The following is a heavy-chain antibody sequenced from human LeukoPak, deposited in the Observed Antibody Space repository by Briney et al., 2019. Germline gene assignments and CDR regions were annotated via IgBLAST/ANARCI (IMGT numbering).Heavy chain of an antibody. CDR2: ISYDGSNK. CDR1: GFTFSSYA. Sequence: PGRSLRLSCAASGFTFSSYAMHWVRQAPGKGLEWVAVISYDGSNKYYADSVKGRFTISRDDSRNTLYLQMNSLRGDDTAVYYCAKDVGKWESLHFFDHWGQGTLVTVSS. V-gene: IGHV3-30-3*01. J-gene: IGHJ4*02. CDR3: AKDVGKWESLHFFDH. D-gene: IGHD1-26*01.